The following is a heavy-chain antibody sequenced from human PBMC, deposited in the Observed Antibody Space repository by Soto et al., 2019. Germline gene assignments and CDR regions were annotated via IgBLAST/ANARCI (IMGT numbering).Heavy chain of an antibody. J-gene: IGHJ6*02. D-gene: IGHD5-18*01. CDR2: FYHSGNS. CDR3: ARISSVDPYGYVNGGLEV. Sequence: PSETLSLTCIVSVGSIRGYYWSWIRQSPEKGLEWIGYFYHSGNSNYNPSLKSRVTISVDTSKNQLSLSLRSVTAADTAVYFCARISSVDPYGYVNGGLEVWGQGTTVTVSS. V-gene: IGHV4-59*01. CDR1: VGSIRGYY.